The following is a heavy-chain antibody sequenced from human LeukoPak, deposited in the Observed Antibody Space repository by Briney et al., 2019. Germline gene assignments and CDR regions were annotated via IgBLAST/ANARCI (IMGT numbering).Heavy chain of an antibody. J-gene: IGHJ5*02. D-gene: IGHD3-3*01. V-gene: IGHV4-59*01. CDR1: GGSISSYY. CDR2: IYYSGST. CDR3: ARGPYDFWSGYYPNWFDP. Sequence: SETLSLTCTVSGGSISSYYWSWVRQPPRKGLEWIWYIYYSGSTNYNPSLKSRVTISVDTSKNQFSLKLSSVTAADTAVYYCARGPYDFWSGYYPNWFDPWGQGTLVTVSS.